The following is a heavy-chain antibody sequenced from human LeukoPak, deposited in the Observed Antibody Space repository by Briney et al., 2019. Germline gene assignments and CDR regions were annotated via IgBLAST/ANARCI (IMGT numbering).Heavy chain of an antibody. V-gene: IGHV4-59*01. D-gene: IGHD4-17*01. CDR3: ARGPRRDDYGDYEFDY. J-gene: IGHJ4*02. CDR2: IYYSGST. CDR1: GGSISSYY. Sequence: SETLSLTCTVSGGSISSYYWSWIRQPPGKGLEWIGYIYYSGSTNYNPSLKSRVTISVDTSKNQFSLKLSSVTAADTAVYYCARGPRRDDYGDYEFDYWGQGTLVTVSS.